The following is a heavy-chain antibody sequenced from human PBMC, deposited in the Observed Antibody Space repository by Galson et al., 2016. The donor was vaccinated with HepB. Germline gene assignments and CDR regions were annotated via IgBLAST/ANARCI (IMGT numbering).Heavy chain of an antibody. CDR3: ALTGSYQASDGFDI. D-gene: IGHD1-26*01. CDR2: IYWNDHK. V-gene: IGHV2-5*01. Sequence: PALVKPTQTLTLTCAFPGFSLSTSGVGVGWIRQPPGKALEWLALIYWNDHKRYSPSLQIRLTITKDTSKKQVVLTMTNMDPVDTATYFCALTGSYQASDGFDIWGRGTMVTVSS. CDR1: GFSLSTSGVG. J-gene: IGHJ3*02.